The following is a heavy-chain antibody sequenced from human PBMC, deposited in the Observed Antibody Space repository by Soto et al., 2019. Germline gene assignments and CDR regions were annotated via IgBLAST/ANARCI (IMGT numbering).Heavy chain of an antibody. D-gene: IGHD5-18*01. Sequence: QVQLVQSGAKVKKPGASVKVSCETSGYTFTTYYMHWVRRAPGQGLEWMGMINPSGGSTSYAQKFQGRVTMTRDTSTRTIYMELSSLRRDDTAIYYCARRAYNYANMDVWGQGTTVTVSS. CDR2: INPSGGST. CDR1: GYTFTTYY. J-gene: IGHJ6*02. V-gene: IGHV1-46*01. CDR3: ARRAYNYANMDV.